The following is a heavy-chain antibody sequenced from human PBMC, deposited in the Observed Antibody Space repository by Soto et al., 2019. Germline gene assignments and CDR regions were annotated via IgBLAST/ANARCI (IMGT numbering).Heavy chain of an antibody. CDR2: INAGNGNT. CDR3: ARLRRSLAVAYFDY. J-gene: IGHJ4*02. V-gene: IGHV1-3*01. CDR1: GYTFTSYA. Sequence: QVQLVQSGAEVKKPGASVKVSCKASGYTFTSYAMHWVRQAPGQRLEWMGWINAGNGNTKYSQKFQGRVTITRDTSASTAYMELSSLRSEDTAVYYCARLRRSLAVAYFDYWGQGTLVTVSS. D-gene: IGHD6-19*01.